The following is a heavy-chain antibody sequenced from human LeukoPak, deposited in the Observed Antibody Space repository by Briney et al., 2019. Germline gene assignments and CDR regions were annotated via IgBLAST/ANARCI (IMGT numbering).Heavy chain of an antibody. CDR2: IYPGGST. D-gene: IGHD4-17*01. CDR1: GGSISTYY. Sequence: SETLSLTCTVSGGSISTYYWSWIRQPAGKGLEWIGRIYPGGSTDYNPSLKSRVTISVDTSKNHFSLRLTSVTAADTAVYFCARAADYGDSNFDNWGQGTLVTVSS. CDR3: ARAADYGDSNFDN. V-gene: IGHV4-4*07. J-gene: IGHJ4*02.